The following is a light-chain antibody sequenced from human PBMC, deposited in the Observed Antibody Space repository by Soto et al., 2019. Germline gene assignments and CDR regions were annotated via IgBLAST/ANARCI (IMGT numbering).Light chain of an antibody. V-gene: IGKV3-20*01. J-gene: IGKJ1*01. Sequence: EIVLTQSPGTLSLSPGERATLSCRASQSVSSSYLAWYQQKPGQAHRLLIYGASSSATGIPDRFSGSGSGTDFTLTSSRLEPEDCAVYYCQQYGSSPGTWGQGTKVEIK. CDR2: GAS. CDR1: QSVSSSY. CDR3: QQYGSSPGT.